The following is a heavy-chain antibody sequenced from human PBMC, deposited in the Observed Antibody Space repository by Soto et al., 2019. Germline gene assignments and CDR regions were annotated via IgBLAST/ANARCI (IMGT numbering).Heavy chain of an antibody. V-gene: IGHV3-33*06. CDR3: AKLVSVPDGMDV. D-gene: IGHD1-26*01. CDR1: GFTFSNYG. Sequence: QVQLVESGGGVVQPGRSLRLSCAASGFTFSNYGMHWVRQAPGKGLEWVAVIWYDGSNTYYAVSLKGRLTISRDNSKNTLYLQMNSLRAEDTAVYYCAKLVSVPDGMDVWGQGTTVTVSS. J-gene: IGHJ6*02. CDR2: IWYDGSNT.